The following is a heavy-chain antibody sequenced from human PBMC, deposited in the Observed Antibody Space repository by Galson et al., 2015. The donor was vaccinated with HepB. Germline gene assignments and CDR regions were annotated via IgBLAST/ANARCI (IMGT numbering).Heavy chain of an antibody. CDR3: ARDLGHYDFWIRPSIRGYYYYYMDV. D-gene: IGHD3-3*01. Sequence: SVKVSCKASGGTFSSYAISWVRQAPGQGLEWMGGIIPILGIANYAQKFQGRVTITADKSTSTAYMELSSLRSEDTAVYYCARDLGHYDFWIRPSIRGYYYYYMDVWGKGTTVTVSS. J-gene: IGHJ6*03. CDR1: GGTFSSYA. CDR2: IIPILGIA. V-gene: IGHV1-69*10.